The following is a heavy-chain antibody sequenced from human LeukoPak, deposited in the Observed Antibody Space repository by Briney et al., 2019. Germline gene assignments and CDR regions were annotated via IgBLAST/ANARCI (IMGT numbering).Heavy chain of an antibody. CDR3: ARASRSSWTYYYYYGMDV. CDR2: INHSGST. D-gene: IGHD6-13*01. Sequence: PSETLSLTCAVYGGSFSGYYWSWIRQPPGKGLEWIGEINHSGSTNYNPSLKSRVTISVDTSKNQFSLKLSSVTAADTAVYYCARASRSSWTYYYYYGMDVWGQGTTVTVSS. V-gene: IGHV4-34*01. CDR1: GGSFSGYY. J-gene: IGHJ6*02.